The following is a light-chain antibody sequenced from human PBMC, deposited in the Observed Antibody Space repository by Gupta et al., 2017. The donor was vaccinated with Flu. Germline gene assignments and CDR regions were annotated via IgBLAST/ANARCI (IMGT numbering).Light chain of an antibody. J-gene: IGLJ1*01. CDR3: ATWDDSLMTPV. CDR2: SDN. CDR1: SATIGSNT. V-gene: IGLV1-44*01. Sequence: RVTISCSGSSATIGSNTVQWYQQLPGTAPKFLMYSDNQRPSGVPDRFSGSKSGTSASLAISGLQAEDEADYYCATWDDSLMTPVFGTGTKVTVL.